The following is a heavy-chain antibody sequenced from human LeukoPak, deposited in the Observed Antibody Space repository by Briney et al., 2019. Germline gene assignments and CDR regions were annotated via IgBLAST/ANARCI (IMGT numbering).Heavy chain of an antibody. CDR1: GFTFSSYA. CDR3: AKWGAWFGTVNYYGMYV. D-gene: IGHD3-10*01. CDR2: ISGSGGST. V-gene: IGHV3-23*01. J-gene: IGHJ6*02. Sequence: PGGSLRLSCAASGFTFSSYAMSWVRQAPGKGLEWVSVISGSGGSTYYADSAKGRFAISRDNSKNTVYLQMNSLRAEDTALYYCAKWGAWFGTVNYYGMYVWGQGTTVTVSS.